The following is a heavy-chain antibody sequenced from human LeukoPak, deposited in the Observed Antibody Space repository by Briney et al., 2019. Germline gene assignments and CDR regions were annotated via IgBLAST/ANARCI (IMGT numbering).Heavy chain of an antibody. CDR1: GFTFSSYW. Sequence: GGSLRLSCAASGFTFSSYWMSWVRQAPGKGLEWVANIKQDGSEKYYVDSVKGRFTISRDNAKNSLYLQMNSLRAEDTAVYYCARGGYLYYYDSSGYSEGFDIWGQGTMVTVSS. J-gene: IGHJ3*02. D-gene: IGHD3-22*01. V-gene: IGHV3-7*01. CDR3: ARGGYLYYYDSSGYSEGFDI. CDR2: IKQDGSEK.